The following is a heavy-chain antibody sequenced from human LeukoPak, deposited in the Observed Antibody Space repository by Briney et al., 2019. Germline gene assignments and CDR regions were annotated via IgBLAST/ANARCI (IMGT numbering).Heavy chain of an antibody. D-gene: IGHD2-2*02. CDR1: GYSFTGYY. V-gene: IGHV1-2*02. J-gene: IGHJ4*02. CDR2: MNPNSGAT. Sequence: ASVKVSCKATGYSFTGYYMHWVRQAPGQGLEWMGWMNPNSGATKYAQKFQGRVTMTRDTSISTAYMELSRLTSDDTAVYYCARGYCSSTSCYNYDYWGQGTLVTVSS. CDR3: ARGYCSSTSCYNYDY.